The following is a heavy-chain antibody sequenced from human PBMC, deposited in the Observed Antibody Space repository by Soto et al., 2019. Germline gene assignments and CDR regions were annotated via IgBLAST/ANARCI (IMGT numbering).Heavy chain of an antibody. Sequence: GSLRLSGAASGFTFSSEAMSWVRQAPGKGLEWVSAISGSGGSTYYADSVKGRFTISRDNSKNTLYLQMNSLRAEDTAVYYCAKVLARLHLYIVARAPYDYWGQGTLVTVSS. CDR1: GFTFSSEA. V-gene: IGHV3-23*01. J-gene: IGHJ4*02. CDR2: ISGSGGST. CDR3: AKVLARLHLYIVARAPYDY. D-gene: IGHD3-16*01.